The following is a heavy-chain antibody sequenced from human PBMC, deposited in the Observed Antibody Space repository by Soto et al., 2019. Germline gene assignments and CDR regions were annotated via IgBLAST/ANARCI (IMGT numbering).Heavy chain of an antibody. V-gene: IGHV1-58*01. CDR1: GFTFTSSA. CDR2: IVVGSGNT. Sequence: QMQLVQSGPEVKKPGTSVKVSCKASGFTFTSSAVQWVRQARGQRLEWIGWIVVGSGNTNYAQKFQERVTITRDMSTSTAYMELSSLRSEDTAVYYCAARKYYYGSGSAPGMDVWGQGTTVTVYS. CDR3: AARKYYYGSGSAPGMDV. D-gene: IGHD3-10*01. J-gene: IGHJ6*02.